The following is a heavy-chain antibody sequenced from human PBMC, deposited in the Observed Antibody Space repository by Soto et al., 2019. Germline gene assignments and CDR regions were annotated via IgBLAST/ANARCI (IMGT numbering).Heavy chain of an antibody. CDR1: GFTFSRYA. V-gene: IGHV3-23*01. CDR2: IGGSGENT. Sequence: EVQLLESGGGLVQPGGSLRLSCAASGFTFSRYAMSWVRQAPGKGLEWVSTIGGSGENTYYADSVKGRFTISRDNSKNTLYLKMNSLRAEDTAVYYCADSLDNWNDGGYFDYWGQGTLVTVSS. D-gene: IGHD1-1*01. J-gene: IGHJ4*02. CDR3: ADSLDNWNDGGYFDY.